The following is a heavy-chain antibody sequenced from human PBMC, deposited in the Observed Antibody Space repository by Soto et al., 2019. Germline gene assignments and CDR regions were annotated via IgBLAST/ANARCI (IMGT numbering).Heavy chain of an antibody. D-gene: IGHD4-17*01. CDR2: IYYSGST. V-gene: IGHV4-61*01. Sequence: SETLSLTCTVSGGSVSSGSYYWSWIRQPPGKGLEWIGYIYYSGSTNYNPSLKSRVTISVDTSKNQFSLKLSSVTAADTAVYYCAREAYGDYSFDYWGQGTLVTVSS. J-gene: IGHJ4*02. CDR3: AREAYGDYSFDY. CDR1: GGSVSSGSYY.